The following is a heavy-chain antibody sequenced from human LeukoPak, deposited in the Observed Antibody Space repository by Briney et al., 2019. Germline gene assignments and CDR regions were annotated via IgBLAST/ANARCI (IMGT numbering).Heavy chain of an antibody. CDR2: INPNSGGT. J-gene: IGHJ4*02. V-gene: IGHV1-2*02. D-gene: IGHD3-22*01. Sequence: ASVKVSCKASGYTFTSYYMHWVRQAPGQGLEWMGWINPNSGGTNYAQKFQGRVTMTRDTSISTAYMELSRLRSDDTAVYYCARSPAMTVYDSSGYYLDYWGQGTLVTVSS. CDR3: ARSPAMTVYDSSGYYLDY. CDR1: GYTFTSYY.